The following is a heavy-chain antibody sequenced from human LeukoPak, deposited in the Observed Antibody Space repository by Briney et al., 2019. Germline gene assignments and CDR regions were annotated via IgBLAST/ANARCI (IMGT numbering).Heavy chain of an antibody. CDR2: ISGSGGTT. J-gene: IGHJ4*02. CDR3: AKDRSGYDYYGQYYFDY. V-gene: IGHV3-23*01. D-gene: IGHD5-12*01. Sequence: GGSLRLSCTASGFPFSSYAMSWVRQAPGKGLEYVSGISGSGGTTYYADSVKGRFTISRDNSKNTLYLQMNSLRAEGTALYYCAKDRSGYDYYGQYYFDYWGQGTPVTASS. CDR1: GFPFSSYA.